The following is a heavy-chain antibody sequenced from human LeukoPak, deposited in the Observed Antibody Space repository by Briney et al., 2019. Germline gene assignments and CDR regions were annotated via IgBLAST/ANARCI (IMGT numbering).Heavy chain of an antibody. CDR1: GGSISSYY. CDR2: IYYSGNT. Sequence: KPSETLSLTCTVSGGSISSYYWSWIRQPPGKGLEWIGYIYYSGNTNYNPSLKSRVTISVDTSKNQFFLKLTSVTAADTAVYYCARHAGRYFDYWGQGTLVTVSS. V-gene: IGHV4-59*08. J-gene: IGHJ4*02. CDR3: ARHAGRYFDY.